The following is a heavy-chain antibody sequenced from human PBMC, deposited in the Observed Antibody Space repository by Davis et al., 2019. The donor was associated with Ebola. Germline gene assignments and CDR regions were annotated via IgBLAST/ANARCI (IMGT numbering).Heavy chain of an antibody. Sequence: GESLKISCAASGFTFSSYEMNWVRQAPGKGLEWVSYISISGSTIYYADSVKGRFTISRDNAKNSLYLQMNSLRAEDTAVYYCARDLWFGELLGYWYFDLWGRGTLVTVSS. CDR3: ARDLWFGELLGYWYFDL. V-gene: IGHV3-48*03. CDR2: ISISGSTI. D-gene: IGHD3-10*01. CDR1: GFTFSSYE. J-gene: IGHJ2*01.